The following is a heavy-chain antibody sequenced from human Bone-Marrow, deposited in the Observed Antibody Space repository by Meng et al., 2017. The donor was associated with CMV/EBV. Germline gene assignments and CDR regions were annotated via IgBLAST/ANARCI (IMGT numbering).Heavy chain of an antibody. CDR3: ARDHMTTYYDILTGYDALPMDV. Sequence: GESLKISCAASGFTFSSYEMNWVLQAPGKGLEWVSYISSSGSTIYYADSVKGRFTISRDNAKNSLYLQMNSLRAEDTAVYYCARDHMTTYYDILTGYDALPMDVWGQGTLVTVSS. CDR1: GFTFSSYE. J-gene: IGHJ4*02. D-gene: IGHD3-9*01. V-gene: IGHV3-48*03. CDR2: ISSSGSTI.